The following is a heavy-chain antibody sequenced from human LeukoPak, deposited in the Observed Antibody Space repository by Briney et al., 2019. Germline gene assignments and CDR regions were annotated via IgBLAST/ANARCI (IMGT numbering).Heavy chain of an antibody. D-gene: IGHD5-18*01. V-gene: IGHV4-30-4*01. CDR1: GGSISSGDYY. J-gene: IGHJ4*02. Sequence: SQTLSLTCTVSGGSISSGDYYWSWIRQPPGKGLEWIGYIYYSGSTYYNPSLKSRVTISVDTSKNQFSLKLSSVTAADTAVYYCARAATSGYSYGYAVGYWGQGTLVTVSS. CDR3: ARAATSGYSYGYAVGY. CDR2: IYYSGST.